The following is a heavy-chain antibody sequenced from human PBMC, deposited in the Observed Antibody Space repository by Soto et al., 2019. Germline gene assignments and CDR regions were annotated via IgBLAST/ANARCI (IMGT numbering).Heavy chain of an antibody. D-gene: IGHD1-26*01. CDR1: GYTFTGYY. CDR2: INPNSGGT. V-gene: IGHV1-2*04. J-gene: IGHJ3*02. CDR3: PTFFCGIEGDDFDI. Sequence: QVQLVQSGAEVKKPGASVKVSCKASGYTFTGYYMHWVRQAPGQGLEWMGWINPNSGGTNYAQKFQGWVTMTRDTSISKAYMELSRLRSDDTAVYYCPTFFCGIEGDDFDIWGQGTMVTVSS.